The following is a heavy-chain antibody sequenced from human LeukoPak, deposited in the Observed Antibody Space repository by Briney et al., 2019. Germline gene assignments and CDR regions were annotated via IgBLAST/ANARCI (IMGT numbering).Heavy chain of an antibody. Sequence: ASVKASCKASGYTFTSYGISWVRQAPGQGLEWMGWINPNSGGTNYAQKFQGRVTMTRDTSISTAYMELSRLRSDDTAVYYCARNNGYCSSTSCYTDYYYYYMDVWGKGTTVTVSS. CDR3: ARNNGYCSSTSCYTDYYYYYMDV. D-gene: IGHD2-2*02. V-gene: IGHV1-2*02. CDR1: GYTFTSYG. CDR2: INPNSGGT. J-gene: IGHJ6*03.